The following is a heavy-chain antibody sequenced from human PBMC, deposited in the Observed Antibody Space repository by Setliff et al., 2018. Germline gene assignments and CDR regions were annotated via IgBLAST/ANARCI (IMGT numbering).Heavy chain of an antibody. CDR3: TKDLKKWLQFGWYFDL. Sequence: SVKVSCKASGDTFSTYALSWVRQAPGQGLEWMGGIIPLLETAKYAQKFQGRVSMTRDTSISTAFPELNGLRSDDTAVYYCTKDLKKWLQFGWYFDLWGRGTLVTVSS. J-gene: IGHJ2*01. CDR2: IIPLLETA. D-gene: IGHD5-12*01. V-gene: IGHV1-69*05. CDR1: GDTFSTYA.